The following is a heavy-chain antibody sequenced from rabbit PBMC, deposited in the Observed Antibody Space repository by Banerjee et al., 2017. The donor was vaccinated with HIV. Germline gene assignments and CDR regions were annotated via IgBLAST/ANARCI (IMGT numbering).Heavy chain of an antibody. CDR1: GFTISSSYW. CDR2: IYAGSSGST. D-gene: IGHD1-1*01. Sequence: QEQLVESGGGLVQPEGSLTLTCTASGFTISSSYWMCWVRQAPGKGLEWIGCIYAGSSGSTYYASWAKGRFTISKTSSTTVTLQMTSLTAADMATYFCARSTSTYAPNFNLWGPGTLVTVS. CDR3: ARSTSTYAPNFNL. J-gene: IGHJ4*01. V-gene: IGHV1S45*01.